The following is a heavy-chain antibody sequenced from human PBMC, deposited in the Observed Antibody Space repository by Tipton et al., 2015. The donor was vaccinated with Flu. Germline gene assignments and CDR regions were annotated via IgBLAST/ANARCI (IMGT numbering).Heavy chain of an antibody. Sequence: SLRLSCAASGFTFSSYWMSWVRQAPGKGLEWVSYISSSGSTIYYADSVKGRFTISRDNSKNTLYLQMNSLRAEDTAVYYCATAPTGYYYGMDVWGQGTTVTVSS. CDR2: ISSSGSTI. D-gene: IGHD4-17*01. CDR1: GFTFSSYW. J-gene: IGHJ6*02. V-gene: IGHV3-48*01. CDR3: ATAPTGYYYGMDV.